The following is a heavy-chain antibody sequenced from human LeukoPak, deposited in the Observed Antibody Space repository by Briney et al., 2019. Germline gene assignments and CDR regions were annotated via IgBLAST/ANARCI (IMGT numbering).Heavy chain of an antibody. V-gene: IGHV4-34*01. Sequence: SETLSLTCAVCGGSFSGYYWSWIRQPPGKGLEWIGEINHSGSTNYNPSLKSRVTISVDTSKNQSSLKLSSVTAADTAVYYCARGPTVTKRRYFDLWGRGTLVTVSS. CDR1: GGSFSGYY. CDR3: ARGPTVTKRRYFDL. D-gene: IGHD4-17*01. CDR2: INHSGST. J-gene: IGHJ2*01.